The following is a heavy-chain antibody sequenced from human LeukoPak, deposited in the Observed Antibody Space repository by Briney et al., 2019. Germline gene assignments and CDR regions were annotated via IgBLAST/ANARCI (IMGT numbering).Heavy chain of an antibody. Sequence: PETLSLTCTVSGGSISSYYWSWIRQPPGKGLEWIGYIYYSGSTNYNPPLKSRVTISVDTSKNQFSLKLSSVTAADTAVYYCARVDPDSSSTLEVFDYWGQGTLVTVSS. J-gene: IGHJ4*02. V-gene: IGHV4-59*01. CDR3: ARVDPDSSSTLEVFDY. D-gene: IGHD6-6*01. CDR1: GGSISSYY. CDR2: IYYSGST.